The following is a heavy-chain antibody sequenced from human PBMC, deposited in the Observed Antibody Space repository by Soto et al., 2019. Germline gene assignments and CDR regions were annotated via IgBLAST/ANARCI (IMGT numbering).Heavy chain of an antibody. D-gene: IGHD2-21*01. CDR2: IKEDGSER. CDR1: GFTFSNYW. Sequence: GGSLRLSCAASGFTFSNYWMSWVRQAPGKGLEWVANIKEDGSERNYVDSVKGRFTISRDNAENSLCLQMNSLRAEDTAVYYCASARHIGPGGQGTLVTVAS. V-gene: IGHV3-7*01. J-gene: IGHJ5*02. CDR3: ASARHIGP.